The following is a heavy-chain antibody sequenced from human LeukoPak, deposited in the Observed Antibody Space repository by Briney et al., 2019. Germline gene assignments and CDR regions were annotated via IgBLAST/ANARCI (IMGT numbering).Heavy chain of an antibody. D-gene: IGHD6-13*01. V-gene: IGHV3-21*01. Sequence: GGSLRLSCAASGFTFSSYSMNWVRQAPGKGLEWVSSISTSSSYIYYEDSVKGRFTISRDNARKSLYLQMDSLRGEDTAVYYCSKAAAGTEYYFDYWGQGTLVTVSS. CDR1: GFTFSSYS. CDR3: SKAAAGTEYYFDY. J-gene: IGHJ4*02. CDR2: ISTSSSYI.